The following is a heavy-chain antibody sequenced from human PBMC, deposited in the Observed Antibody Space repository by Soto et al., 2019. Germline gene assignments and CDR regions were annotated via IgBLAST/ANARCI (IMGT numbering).Heavy chain of an antibody. CDR1: GCSIISGGYY. CDR3: ATHIEISGDQAQPRLDY. CDR2: IYYSGST. D-gene: IGHD7-27*01. J-gene: IGHJ4*02. Sequence: SETLSLTCTVSGCSIISGGYYWSWIRQHPGKGLEWIGYIYYSGSTYYNPSLKSRVTISVDTSKNQFSLKLSSVTAADTAVYYRATHIEISGDQAQPRLDYWGQGTLVTVSS. V-gene: IGHV4-31*03.